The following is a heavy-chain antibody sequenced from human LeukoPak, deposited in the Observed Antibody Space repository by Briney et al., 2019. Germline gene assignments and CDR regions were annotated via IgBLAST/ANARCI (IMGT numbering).Heavy chain of an antibody. D-gene: IGHD2-2*01. J-gene: IGHJ4*02. Sequence: SETLSLTCTVSGGSISSGDYYWSWIRQPPGKGLEWIGYIYYSGSTYYNPSLKSRVTISVDTSKNQFSLRLSSVTAADTAVYYCARWKGYCSSTSCSVWGDYWGQGTLVTVSS. CDR3: ARWKGYCSSTSCSVWGDY. CDR2: IYYSGST. CDR1: GGSISSGDYY. V-gene: IGHV4-30-4*08.